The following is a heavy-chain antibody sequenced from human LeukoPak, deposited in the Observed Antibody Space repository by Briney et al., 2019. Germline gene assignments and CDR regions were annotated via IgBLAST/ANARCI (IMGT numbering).Heavy chain of an antibody. V-gene: IGHV1-2*02. CDR2: INPNSGGT. CDR3: ARALMTTVPTNALDI. D-gene: IGHD4-17*01. J-gene: IGHJ3*02. Sequence: ASVKVSCKASGYTFTGYYMHWVRQAPGQGLEWMGWINPNSGGTNYAQKFQGRVTMTRDTSISTAYMELSRLRSDDTAVYYCARALMTTVPTNALDIWGQGTMVTVSS. CDR1: GYTFTGYY.